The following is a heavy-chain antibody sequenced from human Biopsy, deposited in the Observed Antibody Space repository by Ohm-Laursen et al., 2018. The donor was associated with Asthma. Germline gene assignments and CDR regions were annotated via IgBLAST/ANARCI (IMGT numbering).Heavy chain of an antibody. CDR3: ARTFHFWSPYHAEHYQL. CDR2: ISWNSATI. Sequence: SLRLSCTAFGFKFDEYTMHWVRQAPGKGLEWVSGISWNSATIGYADSVKGRFTISRDNAKNLLFLQMNSLRAEDTAVYYCARTFHFWSPYHAEHYQLWGQGTLVTVSS. CDR1: GFKFDEYT. V-gene: IGHV3-9*01. J-gene: IGHJ1*01. D-gene: IGHD3-3*01.